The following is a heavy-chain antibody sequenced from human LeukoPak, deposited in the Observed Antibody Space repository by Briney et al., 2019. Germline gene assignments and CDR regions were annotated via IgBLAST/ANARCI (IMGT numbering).Heavy chain of an antibody. V-gene: IGHV3-48*02. CDR1: GFAFSSYS. D-gene: IGHD2-21*01. CDR2: ISSGSSTK. Sequence: GGSLRLSCVASGFAFSSYSMNWVRQAPGKGLEWVSYISSGSSTKYYADSVKGRFTISRDNAKNSLSLQMNSLRDEDTAVYYCASKLYGDLLDSWGQGTLVTVSS. J-gene: IGHJ4*02. CDR3: ASKLYGDLLDS.